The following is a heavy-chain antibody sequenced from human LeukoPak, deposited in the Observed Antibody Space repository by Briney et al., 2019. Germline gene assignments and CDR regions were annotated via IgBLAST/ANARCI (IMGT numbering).Heavy chain of an antibody. V-gene: IGHV3-23*01. CDR3: AKSSAYGDYNPYYYYYYMDV. J-gene: IGHJ6*03. CDR2: ISGSGGST. D-gene: IGHD4-17*01. Sequence: GGSLRLSCAASGFTFSSYAMSWVRQAPGKGLEWVSGISGSGGSTYQADSVKGRFTISRDNSKNTLDLQMKSLRAEDTAVYYCAKSSAYGDYNPYYYYYYMDVWGKGTTVTVSS. CDR1: GFTFSSYA.